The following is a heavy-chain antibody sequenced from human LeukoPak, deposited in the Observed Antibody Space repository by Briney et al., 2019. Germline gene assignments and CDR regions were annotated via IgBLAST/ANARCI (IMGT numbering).Heavy chain of an antibody. CDR3: ARGRDILTLTNPFDY. CDR1: GYTFTSYG. V-gene: IGHV1-18*01. Sequence: ASVKVSCKASGYTFTSYGISWVRQAPGQGLEWMGWISAYSGNTNYAQKLQGRVTMTTDTSTSTAYMELRSLRSDDTAVYYCARGRDILTLTNPFDYWGQGTLVTVSS. D-gene: IGHD3-9*01. J-gene: IGHJ4*02. CDR2: ISAYSGNT.